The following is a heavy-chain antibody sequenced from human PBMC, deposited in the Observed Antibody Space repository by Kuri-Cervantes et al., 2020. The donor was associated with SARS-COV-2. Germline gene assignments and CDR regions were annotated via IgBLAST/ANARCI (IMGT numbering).Heavy chain of an antibody. CDR3: ARGALRNIVVVVAATHEFDY. Sequence: ESLKISCTVSGGSISSHYWSWIRQPPGKGLEWIGYIYYSGSTNYNPSLKSRATISVDTSKNQFSLKLSSVTAADTAVYYCARGALRNIVVVVAATHEFDYWGQGTLVTVSS. D-gene: IGHD2-15*01. CDR1: GGSISSHY. V-gene: IGHV4-59*11. J-gene: IGHJ4*02. CDR2: IYYSGST.